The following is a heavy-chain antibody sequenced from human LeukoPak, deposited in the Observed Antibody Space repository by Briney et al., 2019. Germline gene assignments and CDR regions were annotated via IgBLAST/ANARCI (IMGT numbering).Heavy chain of an antibody. CDR1: VGTFSSYA. Sequence: ALVKVSCKASVGTFSSYAISWVRHAPGQGLEWMGWISAYNGNTNYAQKLQGRVTMTTDTSTSTAYMELRSLRSDDTAVYYCARDGYTSGWYRVFLSGYYYYYMDVWGKGTTVTISS. J-gene: IGHJ6*03. D-gene: IGHD6-19*01. CDR2: ISAYNGNT. CDR3: ARDGYTSGWYRVFLSGYYYYYMDV. V-gene: IGHV1-18*01.